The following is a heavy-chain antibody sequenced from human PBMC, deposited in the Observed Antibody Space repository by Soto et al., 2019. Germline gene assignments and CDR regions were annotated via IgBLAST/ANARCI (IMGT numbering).Heavy chain of an antibody. D-gene: IGHD6-6*01. CDR1: GGSIKSSDYH. CDR2: IHNSGTS. CDR3: VREERLAAPQLDY. V-gene: IGHV4-30-4*01. Sequence: KSSETLSLTCTVSGGSIKSSDYHWRWTRQSPAKGLEWIGYIHNSGTSFYNPCLRGRVTVTLVTSRSQFSLTLASVTAADTAVYYWVREERLAAPQLDYWGQAIPVTVSS. J-gene: IGHJ4*02.